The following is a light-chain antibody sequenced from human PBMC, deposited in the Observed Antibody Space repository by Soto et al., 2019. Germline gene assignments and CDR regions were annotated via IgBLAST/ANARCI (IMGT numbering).Light chain of an antibody. CDR2: APS. J-gene: IGKJ1*01. Sequence: EIVMTQSPATLSVSPGERVTLSCRASQSVSSNLAWYQQKPGQAPRLLIYAPSTRSTGIPARFSGSGSGTEFTLTISSLQSEDSAVYYCHQINSRPGTFGQGTKVEIK. CDR1: QSVSSN. CDR3: HQINSRPGT. V-gene: IGKV3-15*01.